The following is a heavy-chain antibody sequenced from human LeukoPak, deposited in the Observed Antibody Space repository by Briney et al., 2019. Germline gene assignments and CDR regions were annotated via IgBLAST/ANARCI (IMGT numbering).Heavy chain of an antibody. J-gene: IGHJ4*02. V-gene: IGHV3-30*02. CDR3: TKETGYSSGWYRNFDY. CDR1: GFTFSTYG. D-gene: IGHD6-19*01. Sequence: GGSLRLSCAASGFTFSTYGMHWVRQAPGKGLEWVAFIRYDGINKYYPDSVKGRFTIFRDNSKNTLYLQMNSLRAEDTALYYCTKETGYSSGWYRNFDYWGQGTLVTVSS. CDR2: IRYDGINK.